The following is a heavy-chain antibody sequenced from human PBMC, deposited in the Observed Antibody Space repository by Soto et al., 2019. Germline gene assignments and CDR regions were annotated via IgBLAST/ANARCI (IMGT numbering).Heavy chain of an antibody. CDR2: INPYNGNT. Sequence: GASVKVSCKASGYTFTSYGISWVRQAPGQGLEWMGWINPYNGNTNYAQKLQGRVTMTTDTSTSTAYMELRSLRSDDTAVYYCARHKVPLRSLNWFDPWGQGTLVTVSS. CDR3: ARHKVPLRSLNWFDP. CDR1: GYTFTSYG. V-gene: IGHV1-18*01. J-gene: IGHJ5*02.